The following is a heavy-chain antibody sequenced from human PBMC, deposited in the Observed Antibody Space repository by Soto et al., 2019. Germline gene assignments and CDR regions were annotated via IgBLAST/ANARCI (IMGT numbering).Heavy chain of an antibody. CDR3: VKDEGIEAMDV. V-gene: IGHV3-21*01. J-gene: IGHJ6*02. D-gene: IGHD3-3*02. CDR1: GFTFSRNT. Sequence: EVQLVESGGGLVTPGGSLRLSCVTSGFTFSRNTMNWVRQAPGQGLEWVASITSSGSYVYYADSVKGRFSASRDNAKNSLSLQMDSLRPDDTAIYFCVKDEGIEAMDVWGQGTTVTVSS. CDR2: ITSSGSYV.